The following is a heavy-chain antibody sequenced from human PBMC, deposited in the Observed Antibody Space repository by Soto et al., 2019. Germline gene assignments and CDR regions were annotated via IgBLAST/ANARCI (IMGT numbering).Heavy chain of an antibody. J-gene: IGHJ4*02. CDR3: AKEPGDLYYDYIWGGYYFDY. D-gene: IGHD3-16*01. Sequence: GGSLRLSCAASGFTFSSYAMSWVRQAPGKGLEWVSAISGSGGSTYYADSVKGRFTISRDNSKNTLYLQMNSLRAEDTAVYYCAKEPGDLYYDYIWGGYYFDYWGQGTLVTVSS. V-gene: IGHV3-23*01. CDR2: ISGSGGST. CDR1: GFTFSSYA.